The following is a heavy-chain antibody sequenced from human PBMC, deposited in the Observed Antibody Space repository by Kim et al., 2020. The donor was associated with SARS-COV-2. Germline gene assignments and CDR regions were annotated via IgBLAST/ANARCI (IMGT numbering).Heavy chain of an antibody. CDR1: GFTFSSYA. CDR3: VKWGYCSSTSCSWDYFDC. D-gene: IGHD2-2*01. J-gene: IGHJ4*02. V-gene: IGHV3-64D*09. CDR2: ISSNGGST. Sequence: GGSLRLSCSASGFTFSSYAMHWVRQAPGKGLEYVSAISSNGGSTYYADSVKGRFTISRDNSKNTLYLQMSSLRAEDTAVYYCVKWGYCSSTSCSWDYFDCWGQGTLVTVYS.